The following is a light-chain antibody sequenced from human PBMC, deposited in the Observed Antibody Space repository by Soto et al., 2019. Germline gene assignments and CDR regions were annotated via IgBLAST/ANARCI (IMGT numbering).Light chain of an antibody. CDR2: EVT. Sequence: QSVLTQPPSASGFPGQSVTISCTGTSSDVGYYDYVSWYQQHPGKAPKLVIYEVTKRPSGVPDRVSASKSGNTASLAVSGLRGEDESDYYCSSYAGSNNFVFGSGTKVTVL. CDR1: SSDVGYYDY. CDR3: SSYAGSNNFV. V-gene: IGLV2-8*01. J-gene: IGLJ1*01.